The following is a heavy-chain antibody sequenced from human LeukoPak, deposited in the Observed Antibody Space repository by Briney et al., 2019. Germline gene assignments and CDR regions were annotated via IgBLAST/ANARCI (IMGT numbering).Heavy chain of an antibody. CDR2: ISSSSSYI. V-gene: IGHV3-21*01. D-gene: IGHD2-2*01. CDR3: ARVSRIVVGGLFDY. J-gene: IGHJ4*02. CDR1: GFTFSSYS. Sequence: PGGSLRLSCAASGFTFSSYSMNWVRQAPGKGLEWVSSISSSSSYIYYADSVKGRFTISRDNAKNSLYLQMNSLRAEDTAVYYCARVSRIVVGGLFDYWGQGTLVTVSS.